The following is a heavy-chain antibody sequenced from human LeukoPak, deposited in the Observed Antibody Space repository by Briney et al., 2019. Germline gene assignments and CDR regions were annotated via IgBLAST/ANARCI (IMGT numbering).Heavy chain of an antibody. V-gene: IGHV4-34*01. CDR1: GGSFSGYY. CDR2: INHSGST. D-gene: IGHD6-13*01. CDR3: ARGRYLTTSGGAAAGFLDY. Sequence: SETLSLTCAVSGGSFSGYYWNWIRQSPGKGLDWIGEINHSGSTHYNPSLKSRVTISVDTSQKQFSLRLTSVTAADTAVYYCARGRYLTTSGGAAAGFLDYWGQGSLVTVST. J-gene: IGHJ4*02.